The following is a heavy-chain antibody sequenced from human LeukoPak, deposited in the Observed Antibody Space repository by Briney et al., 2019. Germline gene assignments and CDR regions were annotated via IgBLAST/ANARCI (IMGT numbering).Heavy chain of an antibody. CDR3: ARGGSGSRGPFDY. CDR1: GYTFTSYG. CDR2: ISAYT. V-gene: IGHV1-18*04. J-gene: IGHJ4*02. D-gene: IGHD3-10*01. Sequence: ASVKVSCKASGYTFTSYGISWVRQAPGQGLEWMGRISAYTNYAQKLQGRVTMTTDTSTSTAYMELRSLRSDDTAVYYCARGGSGSRGPFDYWGQGTLVTASS.